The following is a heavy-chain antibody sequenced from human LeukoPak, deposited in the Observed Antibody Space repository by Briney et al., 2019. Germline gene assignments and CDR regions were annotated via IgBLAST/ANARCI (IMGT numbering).Heavy chain of an antibody. D-gene: IGHD4-23*01. V-gene: IGHV3-13*01. J-gene: IGHJ4*02. Sequence: GGSLRLSCAASGFTFSSYDMHWVRQATGKGLEWVSAIGTAGDTYYPGSVKGRFTISRENAKNSLHLQMNSLRAGDTAVYYCARGATVGEIDYWGQGTLVTVSS. CDR1: GFTFSSYD. CDR3: ARGATVGEIDY. CDR2: IGTAGDT.